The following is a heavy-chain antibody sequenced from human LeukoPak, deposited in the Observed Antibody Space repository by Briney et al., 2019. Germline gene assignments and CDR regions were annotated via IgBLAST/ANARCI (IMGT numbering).Heavy chain of an antibody. D-gene: IGHD3-10*01. CDR3: ARLSMTSYGKYYFEY. Sequence: GGSLRLSCAVSGFTFSNYAMEWVRQAPGKGLEWVSSLSSTSINIYYADSVKGRFTISRDNAKNSLYLQMNSLRAEDTAVYYCARLSMTSYGKYYFEYWGQGTLVTVSS. CDR1: GFTFSNYA. V-gene: IGHV3-21*01. J-gene: IGHJ4*02. CDR2: LSSTSINI.